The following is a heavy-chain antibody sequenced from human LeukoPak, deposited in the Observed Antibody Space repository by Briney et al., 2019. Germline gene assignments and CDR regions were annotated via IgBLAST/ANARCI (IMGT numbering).Heavy chain of an antibody. CDR2: INWNGGST. CDR3: ARHYDSSGYYYPFDY. Sequence: GGSLRLSCAASGFTFDDYGMSWVRQAPGKGLEWVSGINWNGGSTGYADSVKGRFTISRDNAKNSLYLQMSSLRAEDTAVYSCARHYDSSGYYYPFDYWGQGTLVTVSS. J-gene: IGHJ4*02. D-gene: IGHD3-22*01. CDR1: GFTFDDYG. V-gene: IGHV3-20*04.